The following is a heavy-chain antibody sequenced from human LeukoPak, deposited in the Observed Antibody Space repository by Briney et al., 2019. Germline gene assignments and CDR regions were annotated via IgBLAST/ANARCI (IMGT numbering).Heavy chain of an antibody. J-gene: IGHJ5*02. V-gene: IGHV4-59*01. CDR3: ARVEQWLVPWFDP. CDR1: GGSFSGYY. CDR2: IYYSGTT. D-gene: IGHD6-19*01. Sequence: PSETLSLTCAVYGGSFSGYYWTWIRQPPGKGLEWIGYIYYSGTTNYNPSLKSRVTISVDTSKNQFSLKLSSVTAADTAVYYCARVEQWLVPWFDPWGQGTLVTVSS.